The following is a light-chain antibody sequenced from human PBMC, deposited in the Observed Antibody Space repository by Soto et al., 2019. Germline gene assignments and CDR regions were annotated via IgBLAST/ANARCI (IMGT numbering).Light chain of an antibody. CDR1: QSVSTY. V-gene: IGKV1-39*01. CDR3: QQSYSTPYT. CDR2: AAS. J-gene: IGKJ2*01. Sequence: DIQLTQSPSPLSASVGDRVTITCRASQSVSTYLNWYQQKPGKAPSLLIYAASGLQGGVPSRFSGSGSGADFTLTISNLQPEDFAPYYCQQSYSTPYTFGQGTKLEIK.